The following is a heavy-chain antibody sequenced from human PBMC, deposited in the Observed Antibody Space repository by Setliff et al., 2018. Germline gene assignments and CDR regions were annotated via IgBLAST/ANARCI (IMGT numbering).Heavy chain of an antibody. J-gene: IGHJ6*02. V-gene: IGHV4-4*07. CDR3: ARDQWVRSPPLYFSYSMDV. D-gene: IGHD5-12*01. CDR1: GASFSDYY. CDR2: ISTSGNT. Sequence: SETLSLTCTVYGASFSDYYWGWIRQPPGKGLEWIGRISTSGNTNYNPSLKSRVTVSLDTSKNQFSLKLTSMTAADTAVYYCARDQWVRSPPLYFSYSMDVWGQGTTVTVSS.